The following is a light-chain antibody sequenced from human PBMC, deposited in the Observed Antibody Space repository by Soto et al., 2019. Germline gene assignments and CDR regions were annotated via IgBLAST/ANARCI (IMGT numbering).Light chain of an antibody. CDR1: SSEVGAYDF. CDR2: EVS. CDR3: SSHTTSNTRV. V-gene: IGLV2-14*03. Sequence: QSVLTQPASVSGSPGQSIAISCTGTSSEVGAYDFVSWYQQQPNKAPKLLIYEVSNRPSGVSDRFSGSKSVNTATLTISGLQAEDEADYYCSSHTTSNTRVFGTGTKVTVL. J-gene: IGLJ1*01.